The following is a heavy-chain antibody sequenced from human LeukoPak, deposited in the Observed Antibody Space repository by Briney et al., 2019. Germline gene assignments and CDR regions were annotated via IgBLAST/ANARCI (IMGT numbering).Heavy chain of an antibody. CDR1: GGSISSGGYY. Sequence: SQTLSLTCTVSGGSISSGGYYWSWIRQHPGKGLEWIGYIYYSGSTHYNPSLKSRVTISVDTSKNQFSLKLSSVTAADTAVYYCARGFGWNDAFDIWGQGTMVTVSS. V-gene: IGHV4-31*03. J-gene: IGHJ3*02. D-gene: IGHD3-10*01. CDR3: ARGFGWNDAFDI. CDR2: IYYSGST.